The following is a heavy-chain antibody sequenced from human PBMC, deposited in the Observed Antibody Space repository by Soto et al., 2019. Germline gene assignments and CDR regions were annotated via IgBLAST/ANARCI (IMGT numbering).Heavy chain of an antibody. CDR3: ARDSTSWFPYYGIDV. J-gene: IGHJ6*02. V-gene: IGHV4-59*01. D-gene: IGHD6-13*01. CDR2: ISDSGST. Sequence: PLETLSLTCTFSGFSLYYYYWTWIRQTPGKGLEWIGYISDSGSTKYNPSLRSRVTISVDTSKNQFSLKLNSVNAADTAVYFCARDSTSWFPYYGIDVWGQGTTVTVSS. CDR1: GFSLYYYY.